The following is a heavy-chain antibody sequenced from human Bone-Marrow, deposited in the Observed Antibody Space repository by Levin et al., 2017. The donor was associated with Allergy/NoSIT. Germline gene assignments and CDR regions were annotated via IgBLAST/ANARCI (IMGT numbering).Heavy chain of an antibody. D-gene: IGHD2-15*01. CDR2: IDWDDNK. CDR1: GFSPSTTGMR. Sequence: SGPTLVKPTQTLTLTCTLSGFSPSTTGMRVSWLCQPPGKALEWLARIDWDDNKFYSTSLKTRLTVSKDTSKNQVVLTMSNMAPVDTATYYCARMVVKCSGGSCYQYYGMDVWGQGTTVPVSS. CDR3: ARMVVKCSGGSCYQYYGMDV. V-gene: IGHV2-70*04. J-gene: IGHJ6*02.